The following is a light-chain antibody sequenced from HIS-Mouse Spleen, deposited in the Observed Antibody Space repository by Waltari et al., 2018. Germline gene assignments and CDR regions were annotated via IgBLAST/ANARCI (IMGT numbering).Light chain of an antibody. CDR3: AAWDDSLSGRV. CDR1: RSNIGSNY. Sequence: QSVLTQPPSASGTPGQRVTTPCSGSRSNIGSNYVYWYQQLPGTAPKLLIYRNNQRPSGVPDRFSGSKSGTSASLAISGLRSEDEADYYCAAWDDSLSGRVFGGGTKLTVL. J-gene: IGLJ3*02. CDR2: RNN. V-gene: IGLV1-47*01.